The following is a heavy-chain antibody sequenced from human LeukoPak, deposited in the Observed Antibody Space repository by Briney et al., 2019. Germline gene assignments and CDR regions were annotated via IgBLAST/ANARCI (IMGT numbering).Heavy chain of an antibody. J-gene: IGHJ4*02. Sequence: KAGGSLRLSCAASGFTFSSYSMNWVRQAPGKGLEWVSSISSSSSYIYYADSVKGRFTISRDNAKNSLYLQMNSLRAEDTAVYYCARVTGSSGYYYTAPTDYWGQGTLVTVSS. V-gene: IGHV3-21*01. CDR2: ISSSSSYI. CDR3: ARVTGSSGYYYTAPTDY. D-gene: IGHD3-22*01. CDR1: GFTFSSYS.